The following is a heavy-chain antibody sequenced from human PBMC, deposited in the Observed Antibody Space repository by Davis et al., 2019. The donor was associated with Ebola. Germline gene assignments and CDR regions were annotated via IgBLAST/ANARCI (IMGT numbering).Heavy chain of an antibody. V-gene: IGHV3-74*01. Sequence: GGSLRLSCAASGFTFSSYWMHWVRQAPGKGLVWVSRINSDGSSTSYADSVKGRFTISRDNAKNSLYLQMNSLRAEDTAVYYCARAGGSTTLTAPSMDVWGQGTTVTVSS. D-gene: IGHD4-17*01. J-gene: IGHJ6*02. CDR2: INSDGSST. CDR3: ARAGGSTTLTAPSMDV. CDR1: GFTFSSYW.